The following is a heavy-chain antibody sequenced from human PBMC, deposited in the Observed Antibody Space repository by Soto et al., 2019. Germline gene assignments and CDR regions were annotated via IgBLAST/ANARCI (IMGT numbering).Heavy chain of an antibody. D-gene: IGHD3-3*01. CDR2: ISYDGISK. CDR1: GFTFSRFS. Sequence: QVQLVESGGGVVQPGRSLRLSCAASGFTFSRFSMHWVRQAPGKGLEWVAFISYDGISKYYADSVKGRFAISRDNSKNTLYLQMYSLRPEDTAVYYSVREGTMAPQEFDQWGQGSLVTVSS. CDR3: VREGTMAPQEFDQ. J-gene: IGHJ4*03. V-gene: IGHV3-30*09.